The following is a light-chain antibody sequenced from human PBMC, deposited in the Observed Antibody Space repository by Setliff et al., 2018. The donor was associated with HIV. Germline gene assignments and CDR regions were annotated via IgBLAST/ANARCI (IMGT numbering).Light chain of an antibody. CDR1: SSDVGGYNH. CDR2: EVS. CDR3: SSYAITNTLP. Sequence: QSALTQPASVSGSPGQSITISCTGTSSDVGGYNHVSWYQQHPGKAPKLIIYEVSNRPSGVSNRFSGSKSGYTASLTISGLQAEDEADYYCSSYAITNTLPFGTGTKVTIL. V-gene: IGLV2-14*01. J-gene: IGLJ1*01.